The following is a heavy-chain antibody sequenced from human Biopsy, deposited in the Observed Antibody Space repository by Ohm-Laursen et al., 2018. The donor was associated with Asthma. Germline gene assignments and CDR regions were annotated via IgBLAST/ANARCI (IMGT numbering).Heavy chain of an antibody. Sequence: TLSLTCIVSGDAMSTSGSYWGWIRQSPGKGLEWIGRIYYSGRTYYNPSLESRVTISAATSKNPFSLKVTSGTAADTAVYYCARAVSSSSYWYFDLWGRGDLVTVSS. V-gene: IGHV4-39*02. CDR1: GDAMSTSGSY. CDR3: ARAVSSSSYWYFDL. CDR2: IYYSGRT. D-gene: IGHD6-6*01. J-gene: IGHJ2*01.